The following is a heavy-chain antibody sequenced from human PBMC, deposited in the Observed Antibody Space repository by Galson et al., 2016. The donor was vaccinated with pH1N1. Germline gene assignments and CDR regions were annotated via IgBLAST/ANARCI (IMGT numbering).Heavy chain of an antibody. CDR1: GFSLSTSGLC. V-gene: IGHV2-70*01. CDR3: ARFNYGDYVTYFDY. D-gene: IGHD4-17*01. CDR2: IDWDDDK. Sequence: PALVKPTQTLTLTCTFSGFSLSTSGLCVSWIRQPPGKALEWLALIDWDDDKYYSTSLKTSLTISKDTSKNQVVLTMTNMDPVDTATYYCARFNYGDYVTYFDYWGQGTLVTVSS. J-gene: IGHJ4*02.